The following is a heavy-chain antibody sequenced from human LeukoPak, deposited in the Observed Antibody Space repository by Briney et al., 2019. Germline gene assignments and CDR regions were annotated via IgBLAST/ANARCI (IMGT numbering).Heavy chain of an antibody. CDR1: GYSISSAYY. CDR3: ARDLAVLGYFHFDY. D-gene: IGHD3-22*01. CDR2: IYHSGST. Sequence: SETLSLTCTVSGYSISSAYYWGWIRQPPGKGLAWIGSIYHSGSTYYNPSLKSRVTLSVDTSKNQFSLKLSSVTAADKAVYYCARDLAVLGYFHFDYWGQGTLVTVSS. J-gene: IGHJ4*02. V-gene: IGHV4-38-2*02.